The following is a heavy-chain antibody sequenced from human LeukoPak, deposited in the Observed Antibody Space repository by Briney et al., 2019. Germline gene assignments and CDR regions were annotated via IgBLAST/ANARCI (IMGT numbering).Heavy chain of an antibody. CDR1: GFTVSSNY. Sequence: GGSLRLSCAASGFTVSSNYMSWVRQAPGKGLEWGSVIYSGGSTYYADSVKGLFTISRDNSKNTLYLQMNSLRAEDTAVYYCARGPEWGSFDYWGQGTLVTVSS. J-gene: IGHJ4*02. CDR3: ARGPEWGSFDY. D-gene: IGHD3-16*01. CDR2: IYSGGST. V-gene: IGHV3-53*01.